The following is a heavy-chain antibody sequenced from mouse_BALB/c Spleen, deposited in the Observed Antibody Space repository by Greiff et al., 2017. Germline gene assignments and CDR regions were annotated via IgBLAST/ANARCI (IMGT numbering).Heavy chain of an antibody. Sequence: EVKVVESGGGLVKPGGSLKLSCAASGFTFSSYAMSWVRQSPEKRLEWVAEISSGGSYTYYPDTVTGRFTISRDNAKNTLYLEMSSLRSEDTAMYYCASELGRGFAYWGQGTLVTVSA. CDR2: ISSGGSYT. CDR3: ASELGRGFAY. V-gene: IGHV5-9-4*01. D-gene: IGHD4-1*01. CDR1: GFTFSSYA. J-gene: IGHJ3*01.